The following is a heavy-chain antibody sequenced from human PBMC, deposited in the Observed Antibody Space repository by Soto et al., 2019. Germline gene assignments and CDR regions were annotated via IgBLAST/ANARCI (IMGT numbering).Heavy chain of an antibody. D-gene: IGHD2-15*01. Sequence: PGGSLILAVAASGFTFISYWMSWVLQSPGKGLEWVANIKQDGSENYYVDSVKGRFTISRDNAINSLYLQMNSLRPDDTAVYYCANFPSCSSSTCLDYWGRGTLVTVSS. J-gene: IGHJ4*02. CDR3: ANFPSCSSSTCLDY. CDR2: IKQDGSEN. CDR1: GFTFISYW. V-gene: IGHV3-7*01.